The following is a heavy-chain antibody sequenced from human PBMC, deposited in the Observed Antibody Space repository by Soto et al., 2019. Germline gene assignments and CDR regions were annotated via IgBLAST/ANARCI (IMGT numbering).Heavy chain of an antibody. Sequence: SETLSLTCSVSGGSISSSGHYWGWIRQTPRKALEWIGSLFDTGNTYSNPSLTYYNPSLKSRVTISADTSRNHLSVNLTSVTAADTAVYYCARHVSGSARIDYWGPGTLVTVSS. V-gene: IGHV4-39*01. CDR1: GGSISSSGHY. CDR3: ARHVSGSARIDY. J-gene: IGHJ4*02. D-gene: IGHD6-6*01. CDR2: LFDTGNT.